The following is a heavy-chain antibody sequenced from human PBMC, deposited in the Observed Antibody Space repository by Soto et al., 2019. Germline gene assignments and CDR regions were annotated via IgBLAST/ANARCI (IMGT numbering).Heavy chain of an antibody. J-gene: IGHJ4*02. Sequence: GGSLRLSCAASGFTVSSNYMSWVRQAPGKGLEWVSVIYSGGSTYYADSVKGRFTISRDNSKNTLYLQMNSLRAEDTAVYYCARHLSTGTTAYWGQGTLVTVSS. CDR2: IYSGGST. V-gene: IGHV3-66*04. CDR1: GFTVSSNY. CDR3: ARHLSTGTTAY. D-gene: IGHD1-7*01.